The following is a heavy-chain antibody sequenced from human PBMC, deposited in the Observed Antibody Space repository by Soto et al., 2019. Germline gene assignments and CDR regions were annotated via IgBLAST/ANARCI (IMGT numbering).Heavy chain of an antibody. V-gene: IGHV2-5*02. CDR3: AHRRSGFGDFVY. D-gene: IGHD3-10*01. Sequence: QITLKESGPTLVKPTQTLTLTCTFSGFSLSTSEVGVGWIRQPPGKALEWLALIYWDDGKRYSPSLKGRLTITKDTSKNQVVLTMTNMDPVDAATYYCAHRRSGFGDFVYWGQGTLVTVSS. J-gene: IGHJ4*02. CDR1: GFSLSTSEVG. CDR2: IYWDDGK.